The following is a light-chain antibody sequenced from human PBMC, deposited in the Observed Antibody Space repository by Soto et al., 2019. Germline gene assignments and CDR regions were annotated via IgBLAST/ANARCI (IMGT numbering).Light chain of an antibody. CDR1: QSISSSY. CDR2: GTL. CDR3: QQYSYLVT. J-gene: IGKJ4*01. V-gene: IGKV3-20*01. Sequence: EIVLTQSPDTLTLSPGERATLSCRASQSISSSYLAWYQQKPGQAPRLLICGTLTRATGIPDRFSGSGSGTDFTLIISRLEPQDFALYFCQQYSYLVTFGGGTTVEI.